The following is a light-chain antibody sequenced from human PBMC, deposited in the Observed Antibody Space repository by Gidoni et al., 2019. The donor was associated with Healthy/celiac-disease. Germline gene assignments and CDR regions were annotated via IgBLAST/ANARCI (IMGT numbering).Light chain of an antibody. CDR2: EVS. J-gene: IGLJ1*01. CDR3: YSYAGSSTLV. Sequence: QSALNQPVSVSGSPGQSITISCTGTSSDVASYNLVSWYQQHPGKAPKLIIYEVSKRPSGVSNRFSGSRSGNTASLTISWLQAEDDADYYCYSYAGSSTLVFGTGTKVTVL. CDR1: SSDVASYNL. V-gene: IGLV2-23*02.